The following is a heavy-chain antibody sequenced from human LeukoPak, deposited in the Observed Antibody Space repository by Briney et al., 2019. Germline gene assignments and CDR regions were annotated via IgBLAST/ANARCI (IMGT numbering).Heavy chain of an antibody. D-gene: IGHD1-26*01. CDR3: ARSRRRELLGTYFDY. CDR2: ISSNGGST. Sequence: GGSLRLSCAASGFTFSNYAMHWVRQAPGKGLEYVSAISSNGGSTYYANSVKGRFTISRDNSKNTLYLQMGSLRAEDMAVYYCARSRRRELLGTYFDYWGQGTLVTVSS. CDR1: GFTFSNYA. J-gene: IGHJ4*02. V-gene: IGHV3-64*01.